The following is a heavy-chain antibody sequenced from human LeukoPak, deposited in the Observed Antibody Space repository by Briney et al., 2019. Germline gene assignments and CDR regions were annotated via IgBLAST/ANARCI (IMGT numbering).Heavy chain of an antibody. CDR3: ATSMVRGVIKGY. CDR2: INHSGST. J-gene: IGHJ4*02. D-gene: IGHD3-10*01. V-gene: IGHV4-34*01. CDR1: GGSFSGYY. Sequence: SETQSLTCAVYGGSFSGYYWSWIRQPPGKGLEWIGEINHSGSTNYNPSLKSRVTISVDTSKNQFSLKLSSVTAADTAVYYCATSMVRGVIKGYWGQGTLVTVSS.